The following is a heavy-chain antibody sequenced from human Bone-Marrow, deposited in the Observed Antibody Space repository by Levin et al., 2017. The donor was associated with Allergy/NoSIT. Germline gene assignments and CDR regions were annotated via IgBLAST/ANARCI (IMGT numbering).Heavy chain of an antibody. D-gene: IGHD5-18*01. V-gene: IGHV4-31*03. CDR1: GGSIRSGGYY. Sequence: SQTLSLTCPVSGGSIRSGGYYWSWIRQHPGKGLEWIGYIYDSWSTSYNPSLESRVAISVDTSKNQFYLKLTYLNAAYTAVYYFSRIPDTTSEFDYWGQGTLVTVSS. CDR3: SRIPDTTSEFDY. J-gene: IGHJ4*02. CDR2: IYDSWST.